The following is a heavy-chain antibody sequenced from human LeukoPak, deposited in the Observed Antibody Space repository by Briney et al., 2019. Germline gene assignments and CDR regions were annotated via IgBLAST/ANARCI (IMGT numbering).Heavy chain of an antibody. CDR2: ISSSSSYI. Sequence: GGSLRLSCAASGFTFSSYSMNWVRQAPGKGLEWVSSISSSSSYIYYADSVKGRFTISRDNAKNSLYLQMNSLRAEDTAVYYCAKDSLRYCSSTSCYIPGVWGQGTLVTVSS. J-gene: IGHJ4*02. D-gene: IGHD2-2*02. CDR3: AKDSLRYCSSTSCYIPGV. V-gene: IGHV3-21*01. CDR1: GFTFSSYS.